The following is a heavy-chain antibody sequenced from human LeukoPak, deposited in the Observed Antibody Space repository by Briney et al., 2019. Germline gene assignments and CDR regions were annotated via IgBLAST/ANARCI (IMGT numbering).Heavy chain of an antibody. D-gene: IGHD3-9*01. Sequence: GGSLRLSCAASGFTFSSYGMHWVRQAPGKGLEWVAFIRYDGSNKYYADSVKGRFTISRDNSKNTLYLQMNSLRAEDTAVYYCAKDMRYFDATPYYFDYWGQGTLVTVSS. CDR3: AKDMRYFDATPYYFDY. CDR1: GFTFSSYG. V-gene: IGHV3-30*02. CDR2: IRYDGSNK. J-gene: IGHJ4*02.